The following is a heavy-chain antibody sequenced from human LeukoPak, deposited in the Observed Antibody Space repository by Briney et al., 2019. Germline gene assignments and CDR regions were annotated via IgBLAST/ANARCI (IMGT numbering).Heavy chain of an antibody. Sequence: GASVKVSCKVSGYTLTELSMHWVRQAPGKGLEWMGGFDPEDGETIYAQKFQGRVTMTEDTSTDTAYMELSSLRSEDTAVYYCATDFVGDYGDYGHYYGMDVWGQGTTVTVSS. CDR3: ATDFVGDYGDYGHYYGMDV. CDR1: GYTLTELS. J-gene: IGHJ6*02. CDR2: FDPEDGET. V-gene: IGHV1-24*01. D-gene: IGHD4-17*01.